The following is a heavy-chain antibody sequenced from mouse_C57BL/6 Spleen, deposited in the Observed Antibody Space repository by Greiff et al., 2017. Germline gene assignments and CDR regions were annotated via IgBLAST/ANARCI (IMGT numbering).Heavy chain of an antibody. CDR3: TPYTGGFAY. J-gene: IGHJ3*01. Sequence: VQLQQSGAELVRPGASVKLSCTASGFNIKDDYMHWVKQRHEQGLEWIGWIDPENGDTEYASKFQGKATITADTSANTAYLQLSSLTSEDTAVDYCTPYTGGFAYWGQGTLVTVAA. D-gene: IGHD2-12*01. V-gene: IGHV14-4*01. CDR2: IDPENGDT. CDR1: GFNIKDDY.